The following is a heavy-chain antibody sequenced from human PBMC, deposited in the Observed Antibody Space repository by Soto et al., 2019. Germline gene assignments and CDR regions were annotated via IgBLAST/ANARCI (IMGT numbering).Heavy chain of an antibody. CDR3: AITRRPHQILPGSGWHRYDCDT. CDR1: ESTFSSFT. D-gene: IGHD6-19*01. CDR2: IIPIIGIA. J-gene: IGHJ3*02. Sequence: QVQLVQSWAEVTKPGSTVKVSCKASESTFSSFTMSWVRQAPGQGLELMRGIIPIIGIANYAQKFQGRVTITYDKSTSTAYMQLSSMRAEDKEVYYCAITRRPHQILPGSGWHRYDCDTWGQETMETVS. V-gene: IGHV1-69*02.